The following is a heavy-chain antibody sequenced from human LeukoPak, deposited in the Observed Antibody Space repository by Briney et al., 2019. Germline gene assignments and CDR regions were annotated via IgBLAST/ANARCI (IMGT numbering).Heavy chain of an antibody. Sequence: PSETLSLTCAVYGGSFSGYYWSWIRQPPGKGLEWIGEINHSGSTNYNPSLKSRVTISVDTSKNQFSLKLSSVTAADTAVYYCARAGDFWSGKNWFDPWGQGTLVTASS. CDR2: INHSGST. CDR3: ARAGDFWSGKNWFDP. V-gene: IGHV4-34*01. CDR1: GGSFSGYY. D-gene: IGHD3-3*01. J-gene: IGHJ5*02.